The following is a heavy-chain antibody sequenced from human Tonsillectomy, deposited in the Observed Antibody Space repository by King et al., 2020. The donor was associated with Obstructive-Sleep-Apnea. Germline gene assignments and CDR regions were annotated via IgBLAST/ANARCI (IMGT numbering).Heavy chain of an antibody. Sequence: VQLVESGAEVKEPGASVKVSCKTSGYTFTSFEITWVRQATGQGLEWMGWMNPNSGDTGYAQKFQGRFTMTRDTSISTAYMELSSLRSEDMAVYYCARSGEVATIPYLGQGTLVTVSS. J-gene: IGHJ4*02. V-gene: IGHV1-8*01. CDR2: MNPNSGDT. CDR3: ARSGEVATIPY. CDR1: GYTFTSFE. D-gene: IGHD5-12*01.